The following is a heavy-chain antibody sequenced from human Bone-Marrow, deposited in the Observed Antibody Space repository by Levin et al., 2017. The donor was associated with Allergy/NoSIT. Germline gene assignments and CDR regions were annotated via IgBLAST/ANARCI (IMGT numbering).Heavy chain of an antibody. CDR2: IYHSGST. CDR1: GYSISSGYY. D-gene: IGHD2-2*01. CDR3: ASSRVVPAAVNWFDP. Sequence: SETLSLTCAVSGYSISSGYYWGWIRQPPGKGLEWIGSIYHSGSTYYNPSLKSRVTISVDTSKNQFSLKLSSVTAADTAVYYCASSRVVPAAVNWFDPWGQGTLVTVSS. J-gene: IGHJ5*02. V-gene: IGHV4-38-2*01.